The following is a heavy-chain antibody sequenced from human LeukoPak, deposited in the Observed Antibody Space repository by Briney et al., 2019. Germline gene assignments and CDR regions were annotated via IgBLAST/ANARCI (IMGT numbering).Heavy chain of an antibody. CDR2: ISAIGGTT. Sequence: GGSLRLSCAASGFTFRSYAMTWVRQAPGKELEWVSTISAIGGTTYYADSVKGRFTISRDNSKNTLYLQMNSLRAEDTAVYYCAKARGSSSWSSFDYWGQGTLVTVHS. J-gene: IGHJ4*02. CDR1: GFTFRSYA. D-gene: IGHD6-13*01. CDR3: AKARGSSSWSSFDY. V-gene: IGHV3-23*01.